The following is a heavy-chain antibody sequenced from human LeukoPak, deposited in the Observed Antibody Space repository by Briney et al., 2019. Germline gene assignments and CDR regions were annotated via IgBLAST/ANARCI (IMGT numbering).Heavy chain of an antibody. CDR3: ATPLLTYYDFWSGYYKKRIMDV. V-gene: IGHV3-23*01. Sequence: GGSLRLSCAASGFTFSSSAMSWVRQAPGKGLEWVSAISNNGGYTYYADSVQGRFTISRDNSKNTLYLQMNSLRAEDTAVYYCATPLLTYYDFWSGYYKKRIMDVWGQGTTVTVSS. D-gene: IGHD3-3*01. J-gene: IGHJ6*02. CDR1: GFTFSSSA. CDR2: ISNNGGYT.